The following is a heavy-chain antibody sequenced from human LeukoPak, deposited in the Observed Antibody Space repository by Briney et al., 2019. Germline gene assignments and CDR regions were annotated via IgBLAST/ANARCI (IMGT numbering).Heavy chain of an antibody. D-gene: IGHD1-26*01. V-gene: IGHV1-69*05. CDR1: GGTFSSYA. CDR2: IIPIFGTA. Sequence: SVKVSCKASGGTFSSYAISWVRQAPGLGLEWMGGIIPIFGTANYAQKFQGRVTITTDESTSTAYMELSSLRSEDTAVYYCARDKLGGSYSFDYWGQGTLVTVSS. CDR3: ARDKLGGSYSFDY. J-gene: IGHJ4*02.